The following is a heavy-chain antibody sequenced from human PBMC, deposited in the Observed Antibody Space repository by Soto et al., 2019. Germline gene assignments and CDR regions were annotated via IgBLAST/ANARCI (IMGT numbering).Heavy chain of an antibody. V-gene: IGHV1-3*01. Sequence: ASVKGSCKASGYTFTSYAMHWVRQARGKRLEWMGWINAGNGNTKYSQKFQGRVTITRYTSASKAYMELSSLRSEDTAVYYCAMYSSSCYAYDPLDVWAQGTTVTVSS. CDR2: INAGNGNT. J-gene: IGHJ6*02. D-gene: IGHD6-13*01. CDR1: GYTFTSYA. CDR3: AMYSSSCYAYDPLDV.